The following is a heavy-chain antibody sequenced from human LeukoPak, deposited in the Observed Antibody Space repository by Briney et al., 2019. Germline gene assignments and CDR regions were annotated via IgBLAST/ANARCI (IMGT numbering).Heavy chain of an antibody. CDR1: GFTFSSYS. V-gene: IGHV3-21*01. J-gene: IGHJ3*02. D-gene: IGHD5-12*01. CDR3: ASTPSYSDAFDI. CDR2: ISSSSSYI. Sequence: GGSLRLSCAASGFTFSSYSMNWVRQAPGKGLEWVSSISSSSSYIYYADLVKGRFTISRDNAKNSLYLQMNSLRAEDTAVYDCASTPSYSDAFDIWGQGTMVTVSS.